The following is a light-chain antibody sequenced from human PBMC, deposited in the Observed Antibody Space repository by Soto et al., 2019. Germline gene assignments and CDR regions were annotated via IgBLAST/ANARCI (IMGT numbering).Light chain of an antibody. CDR1: QSVSSN. V-gene: IGKV3-15*01. Sequence: EIVMTHSPATLSVSPGERPTLSCRASQSVSSNLAWYQQKPGQAPRLLIYGASTRVTGIPARLSGSGCGREFTLTISSLQYEDFAVYYCQQYNNWPPVTFGQGTKVDIK. CDR3: QQYNNWPPVT. CDR2: GAS. J-gene: IGKJ1*01.